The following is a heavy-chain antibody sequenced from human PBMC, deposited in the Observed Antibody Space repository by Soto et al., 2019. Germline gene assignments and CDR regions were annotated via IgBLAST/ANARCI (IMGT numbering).Heavy chain of an antibody. CDR3: ARDRDCTNGVCRSLFDY. CDR2: IYHSGST. V-gene: IGHV4-38-2*02. Sequence: LALGCALCGDCMLSGDYVVLFRHAPGKGLEWIGSIYHSGSTYYNPSLKSRVTISVDTSKNQFSLKLSSVTAADTAVYYCARDRDCTNGVCRSLFDYWGQGTLVTVYS. J-gene: IGHJ4*02. CDR1: GDCMLSGDY. D-gene: IGHD2-8*01.